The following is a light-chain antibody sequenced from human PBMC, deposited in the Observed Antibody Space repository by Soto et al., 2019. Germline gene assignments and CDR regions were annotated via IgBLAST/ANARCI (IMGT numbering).Light chain of an antibody. Sequence: QSVLTQPASVSGSPGQSITISCTGSSSDVGGYNYVSWYQQHPGKAPKLMIYEVSNRPSGVSNRFSGSKSGNTASLTISGLQAEDEADYYCSSYTRTTLVVFGGGTKLTVL. CDR1: SSDVGGYNY. V-gene: IGLV2-14*01. CDR3: SSYTRTTLVV. CDR2: EVS. J-gene: IGLJ2*01.